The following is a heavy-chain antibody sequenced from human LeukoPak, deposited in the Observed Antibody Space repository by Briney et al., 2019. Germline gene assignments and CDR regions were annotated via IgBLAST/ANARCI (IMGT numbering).Heavy chain of an antibody. J-gene: IGHJ6*03. CDR2: IYYSGST. V-gene: IGHV4-59*08. Sequence: PSETLSLTCTVSGGSISSYYWSWIRQPAGKRLEWIGYIYYSGSTNYNPSLKSRVTISVDTSKNQFSLRLSSVTAADTAVYYCARTAFGGTFPYYYYYMDVWGKGTTVTVSS. CDR3: ARTAFGGTFPYYYYYMDV. D-gene: IGHD1-26*01. CDR1: GGSISSYY.